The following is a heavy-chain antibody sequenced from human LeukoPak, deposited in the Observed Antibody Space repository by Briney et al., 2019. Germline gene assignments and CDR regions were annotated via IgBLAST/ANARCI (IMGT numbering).Heavy chain of an antibody. V-gene: IGHV3-53*01. J-gene: IGHJ4*02. CDR1: GVSVNSYF. CDR3: ARGRGGD. D-gene: IGHD2-15*01. CDR2: ISMEGIT. Sequence: GGSLRLSCAVSGVSVNSYFMGWVRQAPGKGLEWVSLISMEGITYHADSARGRFTSTRDNSNNILCLQMNSPRVNDAAFYYCARGRGGDWGRGALVTVSS.